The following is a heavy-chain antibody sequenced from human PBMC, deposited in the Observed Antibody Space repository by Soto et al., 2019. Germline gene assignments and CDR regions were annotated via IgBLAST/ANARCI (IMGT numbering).Heavy chain of an antibody. D-gene: IGHD2-15*01. CDR3: ARRWGRSFDY. V-gene: IGHV4-59*08. CDR2: ISYSGST. Sequence: QVQLQESGPGLVKPSETLSLTCTVSGGSLSNYYWSWIRPPPGKGLEWIGYISYSGSTNYNPSLKSRVTIAVDTSKNQFSLKLSSVTAADTAVYYCARRWGRSFDYWGQGTLVTVSS. J-gene: IGHJ4*02. CDR1: GGSLSNYY.